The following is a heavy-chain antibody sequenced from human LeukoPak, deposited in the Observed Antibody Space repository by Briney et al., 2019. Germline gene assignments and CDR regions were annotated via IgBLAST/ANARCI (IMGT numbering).Heavy chain of an antibody. J-gene: IGHJ4*02. CDR3: ARPVVTAIRAADY. D-gene: IGHD2-21*02. CDR2: IYTSGST. Sequence: SETLSLTCTVSGGSISSGSYYWSWIRQPAGKGLEWIGRIYTSGSTNYNPSLKSRVTISVDTSKNQFSLKLSSVTAADTAVYYCARPVVTAIRAADYWGQGTLVTVSS. CDR1: GGSISSGSYY. V-gene: IGHV4-61*02.